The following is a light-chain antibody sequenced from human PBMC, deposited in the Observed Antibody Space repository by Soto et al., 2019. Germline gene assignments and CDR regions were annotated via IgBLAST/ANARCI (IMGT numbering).Light chain of an antibody. J-gene: IGKJ1*01. Sequence: DIQLNQSPSALSASVGDRVTITCRASQRISTYLNWYQQKPGKAPRILIYGASTLESGVSSRFSGSGSGTDFTLTISSLQPEDFATYYCQQSYDTPRTFGQGTKVDIK. V-gene: IGKV1-39*01. CDR1: QRISTY. CDR3: QQSYDTPRT. CDR2: GAS.